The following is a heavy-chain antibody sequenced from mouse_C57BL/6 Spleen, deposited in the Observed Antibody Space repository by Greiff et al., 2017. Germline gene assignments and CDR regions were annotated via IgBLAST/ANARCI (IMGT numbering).Heavy chain of an antibody. J-gene: IGHJ4*01. D-gene: IGHD2-4*01. CDR1: GFTFSSYA. V-gene: IGHV5-4*01. Sequence: EVHLVESGGGLVKPGGSLKLSCAASGFTFSSYAMSWVRQTPEKRLEWVATISDGGSYTYYPDNVKGRFTISRDNAKNNLYLQMSHLKSEDTAMYYCARDPYDYDGGDYYAMDYWGQGTSVTVSS. CDR3: ARDPYDYDGGDYYAMDY. CDR2: ISDGGSYT.